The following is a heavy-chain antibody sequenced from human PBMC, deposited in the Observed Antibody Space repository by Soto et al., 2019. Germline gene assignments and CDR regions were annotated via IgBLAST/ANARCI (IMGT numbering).Heavy chain of an antibody. D-gene: IGHD6-13*01. J-gene: IGHJ6*02. V-gene: IGHV1-58*01. Sequence: QMQLVQSGPEVKKPGTSVKVSCKASGFTFTSSAVQWVRQARGQRLEWIGWIVVGSGNTNYAQKFQERVTITRDMSTSTAYMELSSLRSEDTAVYYCAAGVSRLAAAGTPSEYYYYYGMDVWGQGTTVTVSS. CDR3: AAGVSRLAAAGTPSEYYYYYGMDV. CDR2: IVVGSGNT. CDR1: GFTFTSSA.